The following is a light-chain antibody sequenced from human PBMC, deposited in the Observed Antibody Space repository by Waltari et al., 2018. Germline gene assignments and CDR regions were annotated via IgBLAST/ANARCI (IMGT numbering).Light chain of an antibody. CDR1: SSNIGSNT. CDR2: TNN. Sequence: QSVLTQPPSASGTPGQRVTISCSGRSSNIGSNTVHWYQQLPGTAPKLLIYTNNQRPSGVPDRFSGSKSGTSASLAISGLQSEDEADYYCEAWDDSLNGGVFGGGTKLTVL. V-gene: IGLV1-44*01. CDR3: EAWDDSLNGGV. J-gene: IGLJ3*02.